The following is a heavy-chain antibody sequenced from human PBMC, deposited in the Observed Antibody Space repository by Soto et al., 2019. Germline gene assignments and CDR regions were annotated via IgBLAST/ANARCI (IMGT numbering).Heavy chain of an antibody. Sequence: GASVKVSCKASGCTFSSYAISCVRQAPGQVLEWMGGIIPIFGTANYAQKFQGRVTITADESTSTAYMELSSLRSEDTAVYYCARDFGYCTNGVCRPPKYYFDYWGQGTLVTVSS. V-gene: IGHV1-69*13. CDR3: ARDFGYCTNGVCRPPKYYFDY. D-gene: IGHD2-8*01. CDR2: IIPIFGTA. J-gene: IGHJ4*02. CDR1: GCTFSSYA.